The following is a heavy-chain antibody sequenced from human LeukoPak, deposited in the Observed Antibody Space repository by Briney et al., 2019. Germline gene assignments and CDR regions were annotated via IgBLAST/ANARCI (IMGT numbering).Heavy chain of an antibody. CDR2: ITFSGGT. D-gene: IGHD2-8*01. CDR3: ARDSVYATNWYDP. CDR1: GPSISSSN. Sequence: SDTLSLICTVSGPSISSSNWNWIRQAPGKGLEWIGYITFSGGTNYHPSLGSRVTISLDMSKNQFSLKLTSVTAADTAIYYCARDSVYATNWYDPWGQGTLVTVSS. V-gene: IGHV4-59*01. J-gene: IGHJ5*02.